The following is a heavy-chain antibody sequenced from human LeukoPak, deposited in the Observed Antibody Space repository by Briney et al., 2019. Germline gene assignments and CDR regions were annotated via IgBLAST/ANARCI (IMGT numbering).Heavy chain of an antibody. D-gene: IGHD4-17*01. CDR2: MYYSGST. J-gene: IGHJ5*02. Sequence: SETLSLTCSVSGGSINSSHYYWGWFRQPPGKGLEWIGTMYYSGSTYYSPSLKSRVTLSVDTSKNHFSLTLRSVTAADTAVYYCASRSNDYGDYEGIDWFDPWGRGTLLIVSS. CDR3: ASRSNDYGDYEGIDWFDP. V-gene: IGHV4-39*07. CDR1: GGSINSSHYY.